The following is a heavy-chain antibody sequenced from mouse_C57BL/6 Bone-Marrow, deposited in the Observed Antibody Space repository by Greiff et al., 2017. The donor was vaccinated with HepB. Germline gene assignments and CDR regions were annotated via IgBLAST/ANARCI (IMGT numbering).Heavy chain of an antibody. V-gene: IGHV1-18*01. D-gene: IGHD1-1*01. CDR2: INPNNGGT. CDR1: GYTFTDYN. J-gene: IGHJ4*01. CDR3: ARRTTVVAIDIPHAMDY. Sequence: VQLQQSGPELVKPGASVKIPCKASGYTFTDYNMDWVKQSHGKSLEWIGDINPNNGGTIYNQKFKGKATLTVDKSSSTAYMELRSLTSEDTAVYYCARRTTVVAIDIPHAMDYWGQGTSGTVSS.